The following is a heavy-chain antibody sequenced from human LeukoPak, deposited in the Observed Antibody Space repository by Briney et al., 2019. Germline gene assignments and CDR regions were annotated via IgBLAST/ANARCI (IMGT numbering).Heavy chain of an antibody. J-gene: IGHJ5*02. V-gene: IGHV4-4*07. CDR1: GGSISSHY. CDR3: ARLHYYDSSGYFGGWFDP. Sequence: SETLSLTCTVSGGSISSHYWSWIRQPAGKGLEGIGRIYSSGSTNYNPSLKSRVTMSVDTSKNQFSLKLSSVTAADTAVYYCARLHYYDSSGYFGGWFDPWGQGTLVTVSS. D-gene: IGHD3-22*01. CDR2: IYSSGST.